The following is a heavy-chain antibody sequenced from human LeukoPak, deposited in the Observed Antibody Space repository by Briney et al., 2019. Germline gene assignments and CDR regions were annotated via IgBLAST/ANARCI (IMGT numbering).Heavy chain of an antibody. CDR2: IYHTGST. CDR1: GYSISRNYH. CDR3: ASNTGTVFDY. Sequence: SETLSLTCNVSGYSISRNYHWGWIRQPPGKGLEWIGTIYHTGSTYYSPSLKSRVTISIHTSKNQFSLKLSSVTAADTAVYYCASNTGTVFDYWGQGALVTVSS. V-gene: IGHV4-38-2*02. D-gene: IGHD7-27*01. J-gene: IGHJ4*02.